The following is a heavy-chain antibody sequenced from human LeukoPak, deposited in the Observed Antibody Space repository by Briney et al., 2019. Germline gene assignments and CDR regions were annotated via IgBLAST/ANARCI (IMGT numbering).Heavy chain of an antibody. Sequence: GGSLRLSCAAAGFTFSSNAMSWVRQPPGKGLEWVSGISGSGGSTYYADSVKGRFTISRDKSKNTLYLQMNSLRVEDTAVYYCAKLESPYNYYGMDVWGQGTTVTVSS. CDR3: AKLESPYNYYGMDV. J-gene: IGHJ6*02. D-gene: IGHD3-3*01. CDR2: ISGSGGST. CDR1: GFTFSSNA. V-gene: IGHV3-23*01.